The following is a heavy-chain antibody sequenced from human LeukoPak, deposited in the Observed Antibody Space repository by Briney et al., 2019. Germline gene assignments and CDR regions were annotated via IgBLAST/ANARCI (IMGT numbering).Heavy chain of an antibody. J-gene: IGHJ6*03. CDR2: INHSGST. CDR1: VGSFSDYY. CDR3: TRQPYYLDV. Sequence: SETLSLTCAVYVGSFSDYYWSWIRQPPGKGLEWVGEINHSGSTKYNPSLKGRVSISVDTSKNQFSLKLSSVTAADTAVYYCTRQPYYLDVWGKGTTVIISS. V-gene: IGHV4-34*01.